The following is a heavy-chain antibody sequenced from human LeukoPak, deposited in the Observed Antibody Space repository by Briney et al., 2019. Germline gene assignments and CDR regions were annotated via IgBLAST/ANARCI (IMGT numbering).Heavy chain of an antibody. D-gene: IGHD2-15*01. Sequence: SQTLSLTCAISGDSVSSNCAAWNWIRQSPSRGLEWLGRTYYRHKWYNDYAVSVKSRITINPDTSKNQFSLQLNSVTPEDTAVYYCARGKGYCSGGSCYSFAFDIWGQGTMVTVSS. CDR1: GDSVSSNCAA. CDR3: ARGKGYCSGGSCYSFAFDI. CDR2: TYYRHKWYN. V-gene: IGHV6-1*01. J-gene: IGHJ3*02.